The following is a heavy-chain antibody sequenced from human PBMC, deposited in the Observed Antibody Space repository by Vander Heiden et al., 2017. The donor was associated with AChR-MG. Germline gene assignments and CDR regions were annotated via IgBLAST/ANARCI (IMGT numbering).Heavy chain of an antibody. J-gene: IGHJ4*02. CDR2: IGTTGDT. D-gene: IGHD3-10*01. Sequence: EVQLVESGGGLVQPGGSLRLSCATSGFTLIGYDMQWVRQVTGKGLEWVSAIGTTGDTHYPDSVEGRFTISRDNARNSVYLQMNSLRTGDTAVYYCARKIYRSGFDSWGQGTLVTVSS. V-gene: IGHV3-13*01. CDR1: GFTLIGYD. CDR3: ARKIYRSGFDS.